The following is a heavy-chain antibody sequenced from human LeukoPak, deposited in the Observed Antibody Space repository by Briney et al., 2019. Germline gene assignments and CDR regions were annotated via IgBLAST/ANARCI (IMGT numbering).Heavy chain of an antibody. CDR2: ISGNGGST. J-gene: IGHJ4*02. Sequence: GGSLRLSCAASGFTFSSYAMSWVRQAPGKGLEWVSVISGNGGSTDYADSVQGRFTISRDNSKNTLYLQMNSLRAEDTAVYYCAKDPSFMIVVVYFDYWGQGTLVTVSS. D-gene: IGHD3-22*01. V-gene: IGHV3-23*01. CDR3: AKDPSFMIVVVYFDY. CDR1: GFTFSSYA.